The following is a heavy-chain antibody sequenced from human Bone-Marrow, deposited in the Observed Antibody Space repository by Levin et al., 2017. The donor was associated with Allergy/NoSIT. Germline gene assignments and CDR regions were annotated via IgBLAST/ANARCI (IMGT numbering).Heavy chain of an antibody. J-gene: IGHJ4*02. CDR3: ARNPRAVDS. CDR1: GFTFSYSH. D-gene: IGHD6-19*01. CDR2: INPDGSDH. Sequence: PGGSLRLSCSASGFTFSYSHMSWVRQAPGRGLEWVANINPDGSDHYYVDSVRGRFAIYRDNDKDSLYLQMNSLRDEDTAIYYCARNPRAVDSWGRGTLVIVSS. V-gene: IGHV3-7*01.